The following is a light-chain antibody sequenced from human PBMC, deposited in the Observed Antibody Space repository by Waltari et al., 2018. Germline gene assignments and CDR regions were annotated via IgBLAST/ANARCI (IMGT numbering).Light chain of an antibody. CDR3: QQYSSYPLT. Sequence: DIQMTQSPSALSASVGDTVTITCRASQSISNWLAWYQQKPGKAPKLLIYKASNLESGVPSRCSGSGSGTGFTLTISSLQPDDFATDCCQQYSSYPLTFGQGTKVEIK. J-gene: IGKJ1*01. CDR1: QSISNW. CDR2: KAS. V-gene: IGKV1-5*03.